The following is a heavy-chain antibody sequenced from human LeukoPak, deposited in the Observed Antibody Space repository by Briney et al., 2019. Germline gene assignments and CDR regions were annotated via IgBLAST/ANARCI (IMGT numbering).Heavy chain of an antibody. CDR1: GGSVSNHY. J-gene: IGHJ4*02. V-gene: IGHV4-59*08. CDR2: VYYTGST. D-gene: IGHD6-6*01. CDR3: ARHFAYSSSSYFDY. Sequence: SETLSLTCRVSGGSVSNHYWSWIRQPPGKGLEWIGYVYYTGSTNYNPSLKSRVTMFEDKSKNQFSLGLYSVTVADTAVYYCARHFAYSSSSYFDYWGQGSLVTVSS.